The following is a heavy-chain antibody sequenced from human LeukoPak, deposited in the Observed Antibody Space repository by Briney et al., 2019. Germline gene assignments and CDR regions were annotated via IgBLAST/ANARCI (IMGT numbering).Heavy chain of an antibody. Sequence: GRSLRLSCAASGFTFSSYGMHWVRQAPGKGLEWVAVISYDGSNKYYADSVKGRFTISRDNSKTTLYLQMNSLRAEDTAVYYCAVVESWYLPYYFDYWGQGPLVTVSS. D-gene: IGHD6-13*01. CDR1: GFTFSSYG. V-gene: IGHV3-30*03. CDR3: AVVESWYLPYYFDY. CDR2: ISYDGSNK. J-gene: IGHJ4*02.